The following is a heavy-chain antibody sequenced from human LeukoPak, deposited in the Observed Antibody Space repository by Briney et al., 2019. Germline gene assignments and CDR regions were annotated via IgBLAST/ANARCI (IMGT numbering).Heavy chain of an antibody. V-gene: IGHV3-30*18. CDR1: GFTFSNYG. CDR3: AKVKGLSGSYLLGGFDY. CDR2: ISYDGSNK. D-gene: IGHD1-26*01. Sequence: PGGSLRLSCAASGFTFSNYGLHWVRQAPGKGLEWVALISYDGSNKYYADSVKGRFTISRDNSKNTLYLQMNSLRAADTAVYYCAKVKGLSGSYLLGGFDYWGQGTLVTVSS. J-gene: IGHJ4*02.